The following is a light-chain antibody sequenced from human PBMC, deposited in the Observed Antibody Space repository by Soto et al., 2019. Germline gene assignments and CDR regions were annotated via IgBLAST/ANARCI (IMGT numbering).Light chain of an antibody. CDR3: CSYGNSRWV. Sequence: QSVLTQPASVSGSPGQSITISCTGTSSDVGSYNLVSWYQQHPGKAPKLMIYEGSKRPSGVSTRFSGSRFGNTASLTIFGLQAEDEADYYCCSYGNSRWVFGGGTKLTVL. J-gene: IGLJ3*02. CDR1: SSDVGSYNL. V-gene: IGLV2-23*01. CDR2: EGS.